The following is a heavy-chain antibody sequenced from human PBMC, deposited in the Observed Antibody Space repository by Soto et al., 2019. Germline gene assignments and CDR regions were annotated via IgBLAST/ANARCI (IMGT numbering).Heavy chain of an antibody. CDR1: GFTFSSYS. CDR2: ISSSSDSL. Sequence: EVQLVESGGGLVQPGGSLRLSCAASGFTFSSYSMNWVRQAPGKGLEWVSYISSSSDSLYYADSVRGRFTISRDNAKNSLYLQMNSLRDADTAVYYCARNLLRFSEWSFDYWGHGTLVTVSS. V-gene: IGHV3-48*02. CDR3: ARNLLRFSEWSFDY. D-gene: IGHD3-3*01. J-gene: IGHJ4*01.